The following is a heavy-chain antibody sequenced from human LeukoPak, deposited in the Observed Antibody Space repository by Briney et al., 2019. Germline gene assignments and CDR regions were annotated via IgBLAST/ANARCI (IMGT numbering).Heavy chain of an antibody. D-gene: IGHD6-19*01. J-gene: IGHJ4*02. CDR1: GYSISSGYY. Sequence: SETLSLTCTVSGYSISSGYYWGWIRQPPGKGLEWIGSIYHSGSTYYNASLKSRVTISVDTSKNQFSLNLSSVTAADTAVYYCARDPRIGVAGSGNYFDYWGQGTLVTVSS. V-gene: IGHV4-38-2*02. CDR2: IYHSGST. CDR3: ARDPRIGVAGSGNYFDY.